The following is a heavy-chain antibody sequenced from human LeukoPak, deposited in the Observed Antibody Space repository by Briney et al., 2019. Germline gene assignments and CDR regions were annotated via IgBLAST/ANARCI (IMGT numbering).Heavy chain of an antibody. CDR3: ARLYGSGN. J-gene: IGHJ4*02. CDR1: GGSFSGYY. D-gene: IGHD3-10*01. CDR2: INHSGST. Sequence: SETLSLTCAVSGGSFSGYYWSWVRQPPGKGLEWIGEINHSGSTNYNPSLKSRVTISVDTSKNQFSLKLSYVTAADTAVYYCARLYGSGNWGQGTLVTVSS. V-gene: IGHV4-34*01.